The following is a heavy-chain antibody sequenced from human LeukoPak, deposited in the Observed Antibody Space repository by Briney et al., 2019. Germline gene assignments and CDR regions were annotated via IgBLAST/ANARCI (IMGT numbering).Heavy chain of an antibody. CDR3: AKGSITMVQGAHNWFDP. Sequence: GRSLRLSCAASGFTFDDYAMHWVRQAPGKGLEWVSGISWNSGSIGYADSVKGRFTISRDNAKNSLYLQMNSLRAEDMALYYCAKGSITMVQGAHNWFDPWGQGTLVTVSS. V-gene: IGHV3-9*03. J-gene: IGHJ5*02. CDR1: GFTFDDYA. D-gene: IGHD3-10*01. CDR2: ISWNSGSI.